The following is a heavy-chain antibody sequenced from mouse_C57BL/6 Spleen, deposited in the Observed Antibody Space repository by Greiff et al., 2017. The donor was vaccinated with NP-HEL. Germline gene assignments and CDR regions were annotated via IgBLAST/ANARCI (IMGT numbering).Heavy chain of an antibody. CDR2: IYPGDGDT. V-gene: IGHV1-82*01. J-gene: IGHJ1*03. Sequence: VKLVESGPELVKPGASVKISCKASGYAFSSSWMNWVKQRPGKGLEWIGRIYPGDGDTNYNGKFKGKATLTADKSSSTAYMQLSSLTSEDSAVYFCASPYGNYWYFDVWGTGTTVTVSS. CDR3: ASPYGNYWYFDV. D-gene: IGHD2-1*01. CDR1: GYAFSSSW.